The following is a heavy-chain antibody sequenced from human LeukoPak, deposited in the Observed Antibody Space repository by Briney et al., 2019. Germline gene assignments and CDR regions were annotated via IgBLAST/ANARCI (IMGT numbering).Heavy chain of an antibody. J-gene: IGHJ4*02. CDR2: IYSGGST. CDR3: AKDFEIVVVIFYFDY. Sequence: PGGSLRLSCAASGFTLSSNYMSWVRQAPGKGLEWVSVIYSGGSTYYADSVKGRFTITRDNSKNTLYLQMNSLRAEDTAVYYCAKDFEIVVVIFYFDYWGQGTLVTVSS. D-gene: IGHD3-22*01. V-gene: IGHV3-66*01. CDR1: GFTLSSNY.